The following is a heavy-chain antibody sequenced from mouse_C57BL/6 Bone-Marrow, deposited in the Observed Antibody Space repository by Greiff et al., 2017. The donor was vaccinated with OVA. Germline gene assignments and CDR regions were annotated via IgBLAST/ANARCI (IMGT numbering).Heavy chain of an antibody. V-gene: IGHV1-18*01. CDR1: GYTFTDYN. Sequence: VQLKESGPELVKPGASVKIPCKASGYTFTDYNMDWVKQSHGKSLEWIGDINPNNGGTIYNQKFTGKATLPVDKSSSTADMELRILTSEDTAVYYCARSGGMHGYPYAMDYWGQGTSVTVSS. CDR3: ARSGGMHGYPYAMDY. CDR2: INPNNGGT. J-gene: IGHJ4*01. D-gene: IGHD2-2*01.